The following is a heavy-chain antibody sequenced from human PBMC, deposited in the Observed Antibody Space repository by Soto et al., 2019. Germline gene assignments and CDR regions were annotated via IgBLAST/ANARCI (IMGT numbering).Heavy chain of an antibody. D-gene: IGHD6-13*01. V-gene: IGHV4-39*01. Sequence: QLQLQESGPGLVKPSETLSLTCTVSGGSISSSSYYWGWIRQPPGKGLEWIGCIHYSGSTYYNPSLRSRVTSSVDTSKNQFSLKVSSVPAADTAVYYCARRLFSSTWPSYFDYWGQGTLVTVSS. CDR3: ARRLFSSTWPSYFDY. CDR1: GGSISSSSYY. CDR2: IHYSGST. J-gene: IGHJ4*02.